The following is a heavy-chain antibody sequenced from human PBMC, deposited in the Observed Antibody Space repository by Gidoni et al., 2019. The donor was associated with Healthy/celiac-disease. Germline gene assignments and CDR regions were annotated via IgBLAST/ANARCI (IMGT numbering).Heavy chain of an antibody. CDR1: GFTLNELS. V-gene: IGHV1-24*01. J-gene: IGHJ4*02. CDR2: FDPEDGET. CDR3: ATAGGGYSGSYHFDY. Sequence: QVQPVPPGAEVKKLGASAKVSCMVSGFTLNELSMHWVRQAPGIGLEWMGGFDPEDGETIYAQKFQGRVTMTENTSTDTADMGLSSLRSEDTAVYYCATAGGGYSGSYHFDYWGQGTLVTVSS. D-gene: IGHD1-26*01.